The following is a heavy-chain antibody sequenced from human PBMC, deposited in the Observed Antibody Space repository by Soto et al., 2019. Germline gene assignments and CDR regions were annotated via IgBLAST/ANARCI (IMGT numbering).Heavy chain of an antibody. D-gene: IGHD6-19*01. V-gene: IGHV1-69*05. CDR3: VREYSSGFL. CDR2: IIPIFGTA. CDR1: GGTFSSYA. Sequence: SVKVSCKASGGTFSSYAISWVRQAPGQGLEWMGGIIPIFGTANYAQKFQGRVTITTDASTSTAYMELSSLRFEDTAMYYCVREYSSGFLWGHGTLVTVSS. J-gene: IGHJ4*01.